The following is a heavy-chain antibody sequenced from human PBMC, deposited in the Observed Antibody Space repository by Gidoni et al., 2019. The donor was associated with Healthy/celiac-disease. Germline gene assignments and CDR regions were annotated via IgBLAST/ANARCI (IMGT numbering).Heavy chain of an antibody. CDR1: GGTFSSYA. CDR2: IIPIFGTA. Sequence: QVQLVQSGAEVKKPGSSVKVSCKASGGTFSSYAISWVRQAPGQGLEWMGGIIPIFGTANYAQKFQGRVTITADKSTSTAYMELSSLRSEDTAVYYCARDKEGLRFLEWLLLDYWGQGTLVTVSS. CDR3: ARDKEGLRFLEWLLLDY. V-gene: IGHV1-69*06. D-gene: IGHD3-3*01. J-gene: IGHJ4*02.